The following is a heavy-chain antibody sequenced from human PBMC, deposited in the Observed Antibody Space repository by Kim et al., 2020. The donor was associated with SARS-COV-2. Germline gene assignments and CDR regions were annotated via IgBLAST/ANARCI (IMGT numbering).Heavy chain of an antibody. V-gene: IGHV6-1*01. J-gene: IGHJ3*02. CDR3: ARETVLLWYGELIDAFDI. CDR1: GDSVSSNSAA. D-gene: IGHD3-10*01. CDR2: TYYRSKWYN. Sequence: SQTLSLTCAISGDSVSSNSAAWNWIRQSPSRGLEWLGRTYYRSKWYNDYAVSVKSRITINPDTSKNQFSLQLNSVTPEDTAVYYCARETVLLWYGELIDAFDIWGQGTMVTVSS.